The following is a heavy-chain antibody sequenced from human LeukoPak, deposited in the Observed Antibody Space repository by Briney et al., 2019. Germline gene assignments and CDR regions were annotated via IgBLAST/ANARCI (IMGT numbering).Heavy chain of an antibody. CDR1: GGSISSSSYY. Sequence: SETLSLTCTVSGGSISSSSYYWSWIRQPPGKGLEWIGSIYYSGSTYYNPSLKSRVTISVDTSKNQFSLKLSSVTAADTAVYYCARVVVAEYYYYYYMDVWGKGTTVTVSS. CDR2: IYYSGST. J-gene: IGHJ6*03. CDR3: ARVVVAEYYYYYYMDV. V-gene: IGHV4-39*01. D-gene: IGHD2-15*01.